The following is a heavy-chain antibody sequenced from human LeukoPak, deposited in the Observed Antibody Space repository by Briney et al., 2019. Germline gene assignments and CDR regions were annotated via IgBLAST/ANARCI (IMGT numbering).Heavy chain of an antibody. CDR3: ARDKDYSSSSLDY. D-gene: IGHD6-13*01. Sequence: GRSLRLSCAASGFTFSSYAMHWVRQAPGKGLEWVAVISYDGSNKYYADSVKGRFTISRDNSKNTLYLQMNSLRAEDTAVYYCARDKDYSSSSLDYWGQGTLVTVSS. V-gene: IGHV3-30-3*01. CDR1: GFTFSSYA. J-gene: IGHJ4*02. CDR2: ISYDGSNK.